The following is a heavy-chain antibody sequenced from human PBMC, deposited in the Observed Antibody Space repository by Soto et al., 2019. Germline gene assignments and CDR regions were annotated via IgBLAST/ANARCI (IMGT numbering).Heavy chain of an antibody. CDR1: GFTFSSYG. D-gene: IGHD5-18*01. Sequence: QVQLVESGGGVVQPGRSLRLSCAASGFTFSSYGMHWVRQAPGKGLEWVAVIWYDGSNKYYADSVKGRFTISRDNSKNTLYLQMNSLRAEDTAVYYWARDTTDTAMAYWGQGTLVTVSS. CDR3: ARDTTDTAMAY. J-gene: IGHJ4*02. V-gene: IGHV3-33*01. CDR2: IWYDGSNK.